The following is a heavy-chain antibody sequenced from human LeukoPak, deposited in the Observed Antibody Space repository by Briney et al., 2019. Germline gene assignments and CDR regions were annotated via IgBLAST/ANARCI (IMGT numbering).Heavy chain of an antibody. CDR1: GFTFSSYG. D-gene: IGHD1-1*01. J-gene: IGHJ4*02. CDR3: AEDQQLEPFHY. CDR2: IQFDGNDK. V-gene: IGHV3-30*02. Sequence: QSGGSLRLSCAASGFTFSSYGMHWVRQAPGKGLEWVAFIQFDGNDKFYADSVQGRFTISRDNSKNTLYLQMDSLGTDDTAIYYCAEDQQLEPFHYWGRGTLVTVSS.